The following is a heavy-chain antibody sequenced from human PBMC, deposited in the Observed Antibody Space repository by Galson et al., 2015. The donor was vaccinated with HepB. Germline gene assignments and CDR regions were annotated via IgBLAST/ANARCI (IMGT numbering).Heavy chain of an antibody. CDR3: ARDRRRGGYYYGMDV. V-gene: IGHV3-23*01. D-gene: IGHD3-10*01. CDR2: IASGGST. CDR1: GFTFDTYI. Sequence: SLRLSCAASGFTFDTYIMRWVRQAPGKGLEWVSSIASGGSTYYADSVKGRFTISRDNSRNALYLQMNSLRADDTALYYCARDRRRGGYYYGMDVWGQGTTVTVSS. J-gene: IGHJ6*02.